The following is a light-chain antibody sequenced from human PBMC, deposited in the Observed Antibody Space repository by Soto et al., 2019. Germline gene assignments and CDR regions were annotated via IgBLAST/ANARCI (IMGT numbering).Light chain of an antibody. V-gene: IGKV1-12*01. CDR3: QQADSFPQT. CDR1: QGIGTW. J-gene: IGKJ1*01. CDR2: AAS. Sequence: DIQITHSPASLSASVGYRATSTCRASQGIGTWLAWYQQKPGKGPSLLIYAASSLESGVPSRFSGSGSGTDFTLTISSLQPEDFATYYCQQADSFPQTFGQGTKVDIK.